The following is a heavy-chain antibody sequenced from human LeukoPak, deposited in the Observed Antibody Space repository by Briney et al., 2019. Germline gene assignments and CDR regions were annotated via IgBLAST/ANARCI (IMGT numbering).Heavy chain of an antibody. CDR3: ARRCSSTSCYGSYFDY. Sequence: ASVKVSCKASGYTFTSYGINWVRQATGQGLEWMGWMNPNSGNTGYAQKFQGRVTITRNTSISTAYMELSSLRSEDTAVYYCARRCSSTSCYGSYFDYWGQGTLVTVSS. CDR1: GYTFTSYG. V-gene: IGHV1-8*03. J-gene: IGHJ4*02. CDR2: MNPNSGNT. D-gene: IGHD2-2*01.